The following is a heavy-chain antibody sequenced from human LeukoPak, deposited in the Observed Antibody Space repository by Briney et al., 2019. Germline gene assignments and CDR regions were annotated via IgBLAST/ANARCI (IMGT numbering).Heavy chain of an antibody. V-gene: IGHV3-23*01. Sequence: GGSLRLSCAASGFTFSSYAMSWVRQAPGKGLEWVSAISGSGGSTHYADSVEGRFTISRDNSKNTLYLQMNSLRAEDTAVYYCAKDRSSSGWYASFFDYWGQGTLVTVSS. CDR3: AKDRSSSGWYASFFDY. J-gene: IGHJ4*02. D-gene: IGHD6-19*01. CDR2: ISGSGGST. CDR1: GFTFSSYA.